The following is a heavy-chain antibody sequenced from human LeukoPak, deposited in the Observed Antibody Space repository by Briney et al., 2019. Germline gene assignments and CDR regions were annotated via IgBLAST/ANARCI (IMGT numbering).Heavy chain of an antibody. Sequence: GASVKVSCKASGYTFTSYYMHWVRQAPGQGLEWMGIINPSGGSTSYAQKFQGRVTMTRDTSTSTVYMELSSLRSEDTAVYYCARANPARATRGWFDPWGQGTLVTVSS. J-gene: IGHJ5*02. D-gene: IGHD2-2*01. CDR3: ARANPARATRGWFDP. CDR1: GYTFTSYY. CDR2: INPSGGST. V-gene: IGHV1-46*01.